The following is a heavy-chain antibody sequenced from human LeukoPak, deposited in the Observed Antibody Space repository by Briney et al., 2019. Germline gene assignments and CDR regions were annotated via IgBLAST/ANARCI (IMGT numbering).Heavy chain of an antibody. CDR1: GGSISSYY. CDR3: VRGGDYYDSMI. D-gene: IGHD3-22*01. J-gene: IGHJ4*02. CDR2: IYYSGGT. V-gene: IGHV4-59*01. Sequence: SETLSLTCTVSGGSISSYYWSWIRQPPGKGLEWIGYIYYSGGTSYNPSLKSRVTISVDTSKSQFSLKLSSVTAADTAVYYCVRGGDYYDSMIWGQGTLVTVSS.